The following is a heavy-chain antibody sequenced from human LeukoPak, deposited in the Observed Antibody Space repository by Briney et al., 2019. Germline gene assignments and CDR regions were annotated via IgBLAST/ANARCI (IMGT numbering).Heavy chain of an antibody. Sequence: ASVKVSCKASGYTFTGYYMHWVRQAPGQGLEWMGRINPNSGGTNYAQKFQGRVTMTRDTSISTAYMELSRLRSGDTAVYCCARVYKLENYFDYWGQGTLATVSS. CDR3: ARVYKLENYFDY. CDR2: INPNSGGT. CDR1: GYTFTGYY. D-gene: IGHD3-10*01. V-gene: IGHV1-2*06. J-gene: IGHJ4*02.